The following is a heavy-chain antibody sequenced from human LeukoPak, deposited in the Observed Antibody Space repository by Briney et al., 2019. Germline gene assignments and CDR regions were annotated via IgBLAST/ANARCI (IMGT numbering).Heavy chain of an antibody. CDR1: GGSISSYY. Sequence: SETLSLTCTVSGGSISSYYWSWIRQPPGKGLEWIGYIYYSGSTNYNPSLKSRVTISVDTSKNQFSLKLSSVTAADTAVYYCARVRGSGKYYYYDMDVWGKGTTVTISS. D-gene: IGHD3-10*01. CDR2: IYYSGST. CDR3: ARVRGSGKYYYYDMDV. J-gene: IGHJ6*03. V-gene: IGHV4-59*01.